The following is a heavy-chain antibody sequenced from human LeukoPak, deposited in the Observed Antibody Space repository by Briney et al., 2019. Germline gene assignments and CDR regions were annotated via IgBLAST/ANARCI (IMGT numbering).Heavy chain of an antibody. V-gene: IGHV3-7*04. CDR3: ARDPRDYYYGMDV. CDR1: GFTFSSYW. J-gene: IGHJ6*02. Sequence: GGSLRLSCAASGFTFSSYWMSWVRQAPGKGLEWVANIKQDGSEKYYEDSVKGRFTISRDNAKNSLYLQMNSLRAEDTAVYYCARDPRDYYYGMDVWGQGTTVTVSS. CDR2: IKQDGSEK.